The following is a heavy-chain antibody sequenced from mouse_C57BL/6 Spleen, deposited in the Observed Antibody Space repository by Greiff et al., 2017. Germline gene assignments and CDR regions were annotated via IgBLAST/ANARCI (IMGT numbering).Heavy chain of an antibody. Sequence: QVQLKESGAELVKPGASVKISCKASGYAFSSYWMNWVKQRPGKGLEWIGQIYPGDGDTNYNGKFKGKATLTADKSSSTAYMQLNSLTSEDSAVYFCARGDYGIGDYGGQGTTLTVSS. CDR2: IYPGDGDT. CDR3: ARGDYGIGDY. V-gene: IGHV1-80*01. J-gene: IGHJ2*01. CDR1: GYAFSSYW. D-gene: IGHD2-1*01.